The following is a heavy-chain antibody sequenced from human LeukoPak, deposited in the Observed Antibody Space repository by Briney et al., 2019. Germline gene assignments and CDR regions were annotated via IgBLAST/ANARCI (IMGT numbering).Heavy chain of an antibody. CDR2: INHSGST. Sequence: PSETLSLTCAVYGGSFSGYYWSWIRQPPGKGLEWIGEINHSGSTNYNPSLKSRVTISVDTSKNQFSLKLSSVTAADTAVYYCARGSKYYDILGWGQRTLVTVSS. V-gene: IGHV4-34*01. CDR1: GGSFSGYY. D-gene: IGHD3-9*01. J-gene: IGHJ4*02. CDR3: ARGSKYYDILG.